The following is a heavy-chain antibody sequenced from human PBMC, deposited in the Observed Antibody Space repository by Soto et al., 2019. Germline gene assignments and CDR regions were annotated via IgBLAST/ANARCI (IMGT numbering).Heavy chain of an antibody. J-gene: IGHJ4*02. V-gene: IGHV3-30*18. Sequence: QVQLVESGGGVVQPGRSLRLSCAASGFTFSTYGMHWVRQAPGKGLEWVAVISSGGSNEYFADSVKGRFTISRDNANNTLYLQMNSLRAEDTAVYFCAKDCSGGTCYHFDYWGQGTLVTVSS. CDR1: GFTFSTYG. D-gene: IGHD2-15*01. CDR3: AKDCSGGTCYHFDY. CDR2: ISSGGSNE.